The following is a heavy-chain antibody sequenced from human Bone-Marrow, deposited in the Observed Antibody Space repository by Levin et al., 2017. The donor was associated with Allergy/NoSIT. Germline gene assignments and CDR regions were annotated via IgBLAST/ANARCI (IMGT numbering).Heavy chain of an antibody. CDR1: GGSFSGYY. Sequence: PSETLSLTCAVYGGSFSGYYWSWIRQPPGKGLEWIGEINHSGSTNYNPSLKSRVTISVDTSKNQFSLKLSSVTAADTAVYYCARGRDIVVVPAAPYYFDYWGQGTLVTVSS. CDR2: INHSGST. V-gene: IGHV4-34*01. CDR3: ARGRDIVVVPAAPYYFDY. D-gene: IGHD2-2*01. J-gene: IGHJ4*02.